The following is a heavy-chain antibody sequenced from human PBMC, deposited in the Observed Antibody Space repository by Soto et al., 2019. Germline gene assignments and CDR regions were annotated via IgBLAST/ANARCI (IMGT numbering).Heavy chain of an antibody. CDR3: ARDSGAYDSSGYFDY. D-gene: IGHD3-22*01. Sequence: ASVKVSCKASGYTFTSYGISWVRQAPGQGLEWMGWISAYNGNTNYAQKLQGRVTMTTDTSTSTAYMELRSLRSDDTAVYYCARDSGAYDSSGYFDYWGQGTLVTVSS. CDR1: GYTFTSYG. J-gene: IGHJ4*02. V-gene: IGHV1-18*01. CDR2: ISAYNGNT.